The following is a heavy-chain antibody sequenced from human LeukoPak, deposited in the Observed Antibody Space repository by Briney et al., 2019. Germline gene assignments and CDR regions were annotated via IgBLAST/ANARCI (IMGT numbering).Heavy chain of an antibody. Sequence: SQTLSLTCTVSGGSISSYYWSWIRQPPGKGLEWIGYIYYSGSTNYNPSLKSRVTISVDTSKNQFSLKLSSVTAADTAVYYCATRSRIAAAGTPLYYYYGMDVWGQGTTVTVSS. D-gene: IGHD6-13*01. CDR3: ATRSRIAAAGTPLYYYYGMDV. V-gene: IGHV4-59*08. CDR1: GGSISSYY. CDR2: IYYSGST. J-gene: IGHJ6*02.